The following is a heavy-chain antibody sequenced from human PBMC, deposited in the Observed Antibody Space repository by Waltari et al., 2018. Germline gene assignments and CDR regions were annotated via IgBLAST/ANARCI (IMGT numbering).Heavy chain of an antibody. CDR3: ARYSGNYGGFDY. V-gene: IGHV3-7*01. Sequence: EVQLVESGGGLVQPGGSLRLSCAASGFTFSIYWMSWVRQAPGKGLVWVANITRDGSEKYYVDSVKGRFTISRDYAKNSLYLQMNSLRADDTAVYYCARYSGNYGGFDYWGQGTLVTVSS. D-gene: IGHD1-26*01. J-gene: IGHJ4*02. CDR1: GFTFSIYW. CDR2: ITRDGSEK.